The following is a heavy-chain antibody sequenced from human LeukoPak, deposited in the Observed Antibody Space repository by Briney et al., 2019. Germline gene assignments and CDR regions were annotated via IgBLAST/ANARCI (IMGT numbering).Heavy chain of an antibody. V-gene: IGHV3-30*18. CDR3: AKGGDDILTPFDY. J-gene: IGHJ4*02. CDR2: ISYGGRDK. CDR1: GFTFSLYG. Sequence: GGSLRLSCAASGFTFSLYGMHWVRQAPGKGLEWVAVISYGGRDKYYADSVKGRFTISRDNSQNTLYLQMNSLRVEDTAVYYCAKGGDDILTPFDYWGQGTPVTVSS. D-gene: IGHD3-9*01.